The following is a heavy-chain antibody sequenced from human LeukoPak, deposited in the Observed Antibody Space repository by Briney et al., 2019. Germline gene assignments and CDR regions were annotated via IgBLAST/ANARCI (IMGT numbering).Heavy chain of an antibody. CDR2: IIPILGIA. D-gene: IGHD6-19*01. V-gene: IGHV1-69*02. J-gene: IGHJ4*02. Sequence: SVKVSCKASGGTFSSYTISWVRQAPGQGLEWMGRIIPILGIANYAQKFQGRVTITADKSTSTAYMELSSLRSEDTAVYYCARVAGYSSGWYNDYWGQGTLVTVSS. CDR1: GGTFSSYT. CDR3: ARVAGYSSGWYNDY.